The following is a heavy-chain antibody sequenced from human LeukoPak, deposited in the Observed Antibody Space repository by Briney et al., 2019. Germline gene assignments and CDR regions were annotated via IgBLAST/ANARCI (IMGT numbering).Heavy chain of an antibody. CDR1: GFTFSSYW. V-gene: IGHV3-7*01. CDR3: ARALRYFDWLCDY. CDR2: IKQDGSEK. Sequence: GGSLRLSCAASGFTFSSYWMSWVRQAPGTGLEWVANIKQDGSEKYYVDSVKGRFTISRDNAKNSLYLQMNSLRAEDTAVYYCARALRYFDWLCDYWGQGTLVTVSS. J-gene: IGHJ4*02. D-gene: IGHD3-9*01.